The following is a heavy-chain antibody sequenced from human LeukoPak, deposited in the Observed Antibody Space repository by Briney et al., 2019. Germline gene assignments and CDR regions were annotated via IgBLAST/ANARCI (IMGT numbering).Heavy chain of an antibody. CDR1: GFTLSDYY. CDR3: ARRGLVVAATDYYYYYMDV. Sequence: PGGSLRLSCAASGFTLSDYYMSWIRQAPGKGLEWVSYISSSGSTIYYADSVKGRFTISRDNAKNSLYLQMNSLRAEDTAVYYCARRGLVVAATDYYYYYMDVWGKGTTVTVSS. J-gene: IGHJ6*03. CDR2: ISSSGSTI. V-gene: IGHV3-11*01. D-gene: IGHD2-15*01.